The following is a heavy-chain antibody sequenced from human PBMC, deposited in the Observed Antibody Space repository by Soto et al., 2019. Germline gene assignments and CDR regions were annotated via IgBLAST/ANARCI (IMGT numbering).Heavy chain of an antibody. Sequence: WWSLRPSCSASVFTCNSYAMTWFRQAPGKGLEWVSTISDTGGSTYYADSVKGRFTISRDNSKRTLYLQMNSLRAEDTAVFYCAKGLYDGSGFDYWGQGTVVTVSS. CDR3: AKGLYDGSGFDY. J-gene: IGHJ4*02. V-gene: IGHV3-23*01. CDR1: VFTCNSYA. CDR2: ISDTGGST. D-gene: IGHD3-22*01.